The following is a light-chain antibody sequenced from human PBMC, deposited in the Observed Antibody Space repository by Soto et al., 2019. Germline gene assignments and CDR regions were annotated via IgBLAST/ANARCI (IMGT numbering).Light chain of an antibody. V-gene: IGKV3-20*01. CDR1: QSVSGN. J-gene: IGKJ1*01. CDR3: QQYDSSPWT. CDR2: GAS. Sequence: EVVMTHSPGTLSVSPGERSSLSCRASQSVSGNLAWYQQTPGQAPRLLIHGASTRATGIPARFSGSGSGTDFTLTISRLEPEDFAVYYCQQYDSSPWTFGQGTKVDIK.